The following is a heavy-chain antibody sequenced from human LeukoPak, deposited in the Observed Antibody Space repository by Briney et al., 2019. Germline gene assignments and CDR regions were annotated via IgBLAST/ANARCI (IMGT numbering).Heavy chain of an antibody. V-gene: IGHV4-59*08. CDR3: ARSDSGIYGGNSRFIWFDP. CDR2: IYYSGST. CDR1: GGSISSYY. D-gene: IGHD4-23*01. Sequence: SETLSPTCTVSGGSISSYYWSWIRQPPGKGLEWIGYIYYSGSTNYNPSLKSRVTISVDTSKNQFSLKLSSVTAADTAVYYCARSDSGIYGGNSRFIWFDPWGQGTLVTVSS. J-gene: IGHJ5*02.